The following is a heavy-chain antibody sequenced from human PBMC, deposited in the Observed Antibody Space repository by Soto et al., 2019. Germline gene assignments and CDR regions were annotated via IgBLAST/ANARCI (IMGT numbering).Heavy chain of an antibody. CDR3: ARPDYGSGSYPDY. D-gene: IGHD3-10*01. Sequence: QVQLVESGGGVVQPGRSLRRSCAASGFTFSSYAMQWVRQAPGKGLEWVAVISYDGSNKYYADSVKGRFTISRDNSKNTLYLQMNSLRAEDTAVYYWARPDYGSGSYPDYWGQGTLVTVSS. V-gene: IGHV3-30-3*01. J-gene: IGHJ4*02. CDR2: ISYDGSNK. CDR1: GFTFSSYA.